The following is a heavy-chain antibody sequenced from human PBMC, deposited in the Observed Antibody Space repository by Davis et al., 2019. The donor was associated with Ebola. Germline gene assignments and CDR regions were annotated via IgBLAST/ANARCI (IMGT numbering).Heavy chain of an antibody. CDR3: ARGNDYGDYGGDDAFDI. Sequence: SETLSLTCTVSGGSISSGDYYWSWIRQPPGKGLEWIGEIYHSGSTNYNPSLKSRVTISVNTSKNQFSLKLNSVTAADTAVYYCARGNDYGDYGGDDAFDIWGQGTVVIVSA. CDR1: GGSISSGDYY. J-gene: IGHJ3*02. CDR2: IYHSGST. D-gene: IGHD4-17*01. V-gene: IGHV4-30-4*02.